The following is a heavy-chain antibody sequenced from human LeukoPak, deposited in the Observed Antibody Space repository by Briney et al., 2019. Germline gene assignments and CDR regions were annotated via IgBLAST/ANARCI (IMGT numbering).Heavy chain of an antibody. V-gene: IGHV4-34*01. D-gene: IGHD6-19*01. CDR1: GESFSGYY. J-gene: IGHJ4*02. CDR2: INHSGST. Sequence: PSETLSLTCAVYGESFSGYYWSWIRQPPGKGLEWLGEINHSGSTNYNPSLKSRVTISVDTSKKQLSLKLSSVTAADTAVYYCARDGSGGYYYFDYWGQGTLVTVSS. CDR3: ARDGSGGYYYFDY.